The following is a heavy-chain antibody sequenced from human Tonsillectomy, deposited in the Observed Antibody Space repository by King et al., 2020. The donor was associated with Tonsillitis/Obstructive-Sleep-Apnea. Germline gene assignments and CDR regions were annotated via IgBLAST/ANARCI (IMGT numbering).Heavy chain of an antibody. D-gene: IGHD3-22*01. CDR1: GGTFSSYA. CDR3: ATILDYYDSSGYTNWFDT. V-gene: IGHV1-69*10. J-gene: IGHJ5*02. CDR2: IIPILGIA. Sequence: QLVPSGAEVKKPGSSVKVSCKASGGTFSSYAISWVRQAPGPGLEWMGGIIPILGIATYAQQFQGRVTITADKSTSTAYMELSSLRSEDTAVYYCATILDYYDSSGYTNWFDTWGQGTLVTVYS.